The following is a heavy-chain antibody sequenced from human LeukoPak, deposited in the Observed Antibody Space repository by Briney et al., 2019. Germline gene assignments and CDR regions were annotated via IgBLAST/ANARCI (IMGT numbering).Heavy chain of an antibody. Sequence: GGSLRLSCSASGFTFSSYAVHWVRQAPGKGLEYVSAISSNGGSTYYADSVKGRFTISRDNSKNTLYLQMSSLRAEDTAVYYCVKARGATIKAYFDYWGQGTLVTVSS. CDR1: GFTFSSYA. V-gene: IGHV3-64D*09. D-gene: IGHD5-12*01. CDR3: VKARGATIKAYFDY. CDR2: ISSNGGST. J-gene: IGHJ4*02.